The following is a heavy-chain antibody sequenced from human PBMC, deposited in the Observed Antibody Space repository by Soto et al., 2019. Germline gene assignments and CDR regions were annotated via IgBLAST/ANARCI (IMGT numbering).Heavy chain of an antibody. D-gene: IGHD6-13*01. Sequence: QVQLQESGPGLVKPSQTLSLTCTVSGGSISSGGYYWSWIRQHPGKGREWIGYIYYSGSTYYNPSLKSRVTISVDTSKNQFSLKLSSVTAADTAVYYCARGGRSSSWYPIGLGYFDYWGQGTLVTVSS. V-gene: IGHV4-31*03. CDR1: GGSISSGGYY. CDR2: IYYSGST. CDR3: ARGGRSSSWYPIGLGYFDY. J-gene: IGHJ4*02.